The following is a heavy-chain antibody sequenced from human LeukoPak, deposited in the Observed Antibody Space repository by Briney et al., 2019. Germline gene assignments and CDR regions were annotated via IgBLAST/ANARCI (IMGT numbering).Heavy chain of an antibody. CDR2: IKAEGSEK. CDR3: ARNER. CDR1: GFTSSNYW. J-gene: IGHJ4*02. Sequence: GRSRRPSCAASGFTSSNYWMSCVSQAPGNGLEWVANIKAEGSEKNHVESVKGRFTIYRDSAKNSLYLQMNSLRAEDTAVYYCARNERWGQGTLGTVSS. V-gene: IGHV3-7*01.